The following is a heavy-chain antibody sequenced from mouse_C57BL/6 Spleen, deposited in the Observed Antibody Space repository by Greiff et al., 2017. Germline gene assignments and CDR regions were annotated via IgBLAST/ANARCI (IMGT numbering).Heavy chain of an antibody. Sequence: VQLHQSGAELVRPGASVTLSCKASGYTFTDYEMHWVKQTPVHGLEWIGAIDPETGGTAYNQKFKGKAILTADKSSSTAYMELRSLTSEDSAVYYCTRGHDGYQTFDYWGQGTTLTVSS. CDR3: TRGHDGYQTFDY. D-gene: IGHD2-3*01. CDR2: IDPETGGT. CDR1: GYTFTDYE. V-gene: IGHV1-15*01. J-gene: IGHJ2*01.